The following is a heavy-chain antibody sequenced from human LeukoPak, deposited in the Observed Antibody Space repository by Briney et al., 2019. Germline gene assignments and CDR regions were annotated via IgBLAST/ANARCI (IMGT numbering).Heavy chain of an antibody. Sequence: GGSLRLSCAASGFSFSSHWVHWVRQAPGKGLVWVSRISDDGSYTSNVDSVKGRFTISRDNVNNMLYLHMNSLRAEDTAVYYCESFGISWRSSYWAQGTRVTVSS. V-gene: IGHV3-74*01. CDR1: GFSFSSHW. D-gene: IGHD2-21*01. J-gene: IGHJ4*02. CDR2: ISDDGSYT. CDR3: ESFGISWRSSY.